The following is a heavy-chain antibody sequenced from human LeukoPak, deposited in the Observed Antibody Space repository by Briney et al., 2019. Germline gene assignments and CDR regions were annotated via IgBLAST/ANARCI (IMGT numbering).Heavy chain of an antibody. CDR2: MNPNSGNT. V-gene: IGHV1-8*02. CDR1: GYTFTSYY. Sequence: GASVKVSCKASGYTFTSYYMHWVRQAPGQGLVWMGWMNPNSGNTGYAQKFQGRVTMTRNTSISTAYMELSSLRSEDTAVYYCASLMVRGDKSGYYYMDVWGKGTTVTISS. D-gene: IGHD3-10*01. J-gene: IGHJ6*03. CDR3: ASLMVRGDKSGYYYMDV.